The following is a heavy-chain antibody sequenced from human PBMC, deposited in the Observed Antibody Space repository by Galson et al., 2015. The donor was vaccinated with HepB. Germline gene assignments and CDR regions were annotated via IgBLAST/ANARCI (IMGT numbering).Heavy chain of an antibody. CDR1: GFTVSSNY. CDR2: IYTGGRT. CDR3: ARGRGYNWNDVFQYYYYYGMDV. V-gene: IGHV3-53*01. Sequence: SLRLSCAASGFTVSSNYMSWVRQAPGKGLEWVSLIYTGGRTYYADSVKGRFTISRDNSKNTLYLQMNNLRAEDTAVYYCARGRGYNWNDVFQYYYYYGMDVWGQGTTITVSS. J-gene: IGHJ6*02. D-gene: IGHD1-20*01.